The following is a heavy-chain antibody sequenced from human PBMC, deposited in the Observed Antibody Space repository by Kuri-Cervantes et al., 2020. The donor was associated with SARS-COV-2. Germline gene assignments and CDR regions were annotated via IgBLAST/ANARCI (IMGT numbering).Heavy chain of an antibody. CDR3: VKGGVLRFLEWLFDLGY. Sequence: GESLKISCAASGFTFSSYAMHWVRQAPGKGLEWVAVISYDGSNKYYADSVKGRFTISRDNSKNTLYLQMSSLRAEDTAVYYCVKGGVLRFLEWLFDLGYWGQGTLVTVSS. CDR2: ISYDGSNK. V-gene: IGHV3-30*15. CDR1: GFTFSSYA. J-gene: IGHJ4*02. D-gene: IGHD3-3*01.